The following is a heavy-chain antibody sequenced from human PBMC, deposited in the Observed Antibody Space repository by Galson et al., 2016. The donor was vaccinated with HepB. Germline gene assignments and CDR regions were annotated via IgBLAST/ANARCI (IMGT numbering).Heavy chain of an antibody. Sequence: GGSVSSDNYYWTWIRQPPGKGLEWIGFSQHSGNTNCNPSLKSRVTISVDTSKNQFSLKMTSVTAADTAVYYCARDQNGSYMAYWGLGTLVTVSS. CDR3: ARDQNGSYMAY. D-gene: IGHD1-26*01. J-gene: IGHJ4*02. CDR1: GGSVSSDNYY. V-gene: IGHV4-61*01. CDR2: SQHSGNT.